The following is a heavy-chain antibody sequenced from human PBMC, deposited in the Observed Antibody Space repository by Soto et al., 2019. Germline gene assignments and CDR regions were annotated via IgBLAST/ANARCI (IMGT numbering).Heavy chain of an antibody. CDR1: GASVSGGTYY. Sequence: QLQLQESGPGLVKPSETLSLACSVSGASVSGGTYYWGWIRQPPGKGLEWFGDVHYSGITHYNPCLMSRATISVATSHNQFSLKFSSVTAADTAVYYCARRADGYPTNWFDPWGQGTLVIVSS. D-gene: IGHD3-22*01. CDR3: ARRADGYPTNWFDP. CDR2: VHYSGIT. V-gene: IGHV4-39*01. J-gene: IGHJ5*02.